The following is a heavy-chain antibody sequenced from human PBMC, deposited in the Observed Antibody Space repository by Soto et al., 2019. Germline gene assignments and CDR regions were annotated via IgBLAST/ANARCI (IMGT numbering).Heavy chain of an antibody. V-gene: IGHV3-30*18. CDR3: AKAVHSSGYYSYFDS. CDR2: MSFDGSNR. Sequence: QVQLVESGGGVVQPGRSLRLSCAASGFTFDKFGMHWVRQAPGKGLEWVAVMSFDGSNRYYADSVKGRFTISRDNSKNTAYLQMNSMRTEDTAVYYCAKAVHSSGYYSYFDSWGQGTPVTVSS. J-gene: IGHJ4*02. D-gene: IGHD3-22*01. CDR1: GFTFDKFG.